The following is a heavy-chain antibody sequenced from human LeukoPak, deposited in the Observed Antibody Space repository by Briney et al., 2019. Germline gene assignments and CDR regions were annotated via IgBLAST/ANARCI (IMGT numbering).Heavy chain of an antibody. V-gene: IGHV4-61*02. CDR1: GGSISSGRYY. Sequence: PSQTLSLTCTVSGGSISSGRYYWSWIRQPPGKGLEWIGRIYTSGSTNYNPSLKSRVTISVDTSKNQFSLKLSSVTAADTAVYYCARGSREDTAMVDLYYFDYWGQGTLVTVSS. CDR3: ARGSREDTAMVDLYYFDY. J-gene: IGHJ4*02. D-gene: IGHD5-18*01. CDR2: IYTSGST.